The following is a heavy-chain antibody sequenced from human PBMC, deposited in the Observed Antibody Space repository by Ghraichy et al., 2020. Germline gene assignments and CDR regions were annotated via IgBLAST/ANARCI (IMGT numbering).Heavy chain of an antibody. CDR3: ARALPVVVPAAIITPPDY. CDR1: GYTFTSYY. J-gene: IGHJ4*02. Sequence: ASVKVSCKASGYTFTSYYMHWVRQAPGQGLEWMGIINPSGGSTSYAQKFQGRVTITRDTSTSTVYMELSSLRSEDTAVYYCARALPVVVPAAIITPPDYWGQGTLVTVSS. CDR2: INPSGGST. D-gene: IGHD2-2*01. V-gene: IGHV1-46*01.